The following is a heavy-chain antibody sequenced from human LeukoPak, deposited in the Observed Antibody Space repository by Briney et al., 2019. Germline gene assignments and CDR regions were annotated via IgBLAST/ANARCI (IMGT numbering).Heavy chain of an antibody. Sequence: PSETLSLTCTVSGGSISSHYWSWIRQPPGKGLEWIGYIYYSGGTNYNPSLKSRVTISVDTSKNQFSLKLSSVTAADTAVYYCARYSGSYWTSYFDYWGQGTLVTVSS. J-gene: IGHJ4*02. CDR2: IYYSGGT. CDR3: ARYSGSYWTSYFDY. CDR1: GGSISSHY. V-gene: IGHV4-59*11. D-gene: IGHD1-26*01.